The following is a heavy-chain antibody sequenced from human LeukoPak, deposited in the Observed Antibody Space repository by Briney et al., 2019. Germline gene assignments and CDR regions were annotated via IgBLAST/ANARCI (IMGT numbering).Heavy chain of an antibody. Sequence: PGGSLRLSCAASGFTFRAFGMHWVRQAPGKGLEWVSVIYSGGSTYYADSVKGRFTISRDNSKNTLYLQMNSLRAEDTAVYYCAILRYFDWGPLDYWGQGTLVTVSS. CDR3: AILRYFDWGPLDY. V-gene: IGHV3-53*01. J-gene: IGHJ4*02. CDR1: GFTFRAFG. D-gene: IGHD3-9*01. CDR2: IYSGGST.